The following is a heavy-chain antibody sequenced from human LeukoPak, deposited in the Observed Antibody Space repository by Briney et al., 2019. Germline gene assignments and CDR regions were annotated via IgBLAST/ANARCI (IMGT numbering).Heavy chain of an antibody. J-gene: IGHJ3*02. D-gene: IGHD4-17*01. CDR3: ARPLTTVTLTDAFDI. CDR1: GFTFSSYA. V-gene: IGHV3-30*04. Sequence: GRSLRLSCAASGFTFSSYAMHWVRQAPGKGLEWVAVISYDGSNKYDADSVKGRFTISRDNSKNTLYLQMNSLRAEDTAVYSCARPLTTVTLTDAFDIWGQGTMVTVSS. CDR2: ISYDGSNK.